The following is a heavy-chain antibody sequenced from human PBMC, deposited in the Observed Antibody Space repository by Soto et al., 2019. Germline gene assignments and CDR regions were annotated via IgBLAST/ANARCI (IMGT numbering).Heavy chain of an antibody. Sequence: EVQLVESGGGLVQPGGSLRLSCAASGFTFSSYSMNWVRQAPGKGLEWVSYISSSSSTIYYAESVKGRFTISRDNAKNSLYLQVHSLRAEDTAVYYCARDYAGAFDIWGQGTMVTVSS. D-gene: IGHD3-16*01. CDR2: ISSSSSTI. V-gene: IGHV3-48*01. CDR3: ARDYAGAFDI. J-gene: IGHJ3*02. CDR1: GFTFSSYS.